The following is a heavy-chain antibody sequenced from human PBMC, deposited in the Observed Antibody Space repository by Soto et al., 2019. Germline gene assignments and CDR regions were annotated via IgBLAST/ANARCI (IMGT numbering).Heavy chain of an antibody. Sequence: KESGPTLVKPTQTLTLTCTFSGFSLTTSGVGVGWIRQPPGKALEWLALIYWDDDKRYSPSLKSRLTITKDTSKKQVVLTMTNMDPVDTGTYYCAHRRAILGVVYGMDVWGQGTTVTVSS. V-gene: IGHV2-5*02. J-gene: IGHJ6*02. D-gene: IGHD3-3*01. CDR2: IYWDDDK. CDR3: AHRRAILGVVYGMDV. CDR1: GFSLTTSGVG.